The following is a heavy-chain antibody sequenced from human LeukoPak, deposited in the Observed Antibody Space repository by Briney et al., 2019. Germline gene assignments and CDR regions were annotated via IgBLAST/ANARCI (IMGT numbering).Heavy chain of an antibody. V-gene: IGHV3-74*01. CDR3: ARDVPHNWFDT. CDR2: INSDGGGA. CDR1: GITFGNNW. J-gene: IGHJ5*02. Sequence: GGSMRLSCAASGITFGNNWMHWVRHGPGKGLVWISRINSDGGGAIYADSVKGRFTVSRDNAKNTLYLQMNSLRAEDTAVYYCARDVPHNWFDTWGQGTLVTVSS.